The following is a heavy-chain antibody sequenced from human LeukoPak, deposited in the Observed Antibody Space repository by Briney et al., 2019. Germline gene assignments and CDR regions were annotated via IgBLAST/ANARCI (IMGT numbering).Heavy chain of an antibody. J-gene: IGHJ4*02. CDR3: AKDRPGYSFGSGFAY. D-gene: IGHD5-18*01. CDR2: ISWNSGSI. CDR1: GFTFDDYA. V-gene: IGHV3-9*01. Sequence: SGGSLRLSCAASGFTFDDYAMHWVRQAPGKGLEWVSGISWNSGSIGYADSVKGRFTISRDNAKNSLYLRMNSLRAEDTALYYCAKDRPGYSFGSGFAYWGQGTLVTVSS.